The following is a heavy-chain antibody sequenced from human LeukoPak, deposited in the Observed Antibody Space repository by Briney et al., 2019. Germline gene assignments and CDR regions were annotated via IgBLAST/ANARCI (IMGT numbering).Heavy chain of an antibody. V-gene: IGHV3-23*01. CDR2: ISSGRST. Sequence: PGGSLRLSCAASGFTFSSYAMSWVRQAPGKGLEWVSVISSGRSTYYADSVKGRFTISRDNSKNTLYLQMNSLRAEDAAVYYCAKGSDYGHYSFDYWGQGTLVTVSS. CDR1: GFTFSSYA. CDR3: AKGSDYGHYSFDY. D-gene: IGHD5-12*01. J-gene: IGHJ4*02.